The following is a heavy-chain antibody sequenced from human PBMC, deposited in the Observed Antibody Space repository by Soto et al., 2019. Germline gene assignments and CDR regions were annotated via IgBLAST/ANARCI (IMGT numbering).Heavy chain of an antibody. CDR3: ARSSPRVVSPWDY. V-gene: IGHV4-59*01. D-gene: IGHD3-3*01. Sequence: QVQLQESGPGLVKPSETLSLTCIVSGGSIISYYWSWIRQPPGKGLEWIGHIYYSGSTNYNPSLKSRVTISVDTSKIHFSLKLSSVTAADTAVYYCARSSPRVVSPWDYWGQGTLVTVPS. J-gene: IGHJ4*02. CDR2: IYYSGST. CDR1: GGSIISYY.